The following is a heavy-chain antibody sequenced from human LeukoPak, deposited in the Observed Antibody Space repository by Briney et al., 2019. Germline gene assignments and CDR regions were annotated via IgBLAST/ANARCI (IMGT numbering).Heavy chain of an antibody. J-gene: IGHJ6*02. CDR2: IYYSGST. D-gene: IGHD3-3*01. CDR3: ASTYYDFWSGYYSSTGDYYYGMDV. Sequence: SETLSLTCTVSGGSISSSSYYWGWIRQPPGKGLEWIGSIYYSGSTYYNPSLKSRVTISVDTSKNQFSLKLSSVTAADTAVYYCASTYYDFWSGYYSSTGDYYYGMDVWGQGTTVTVSS. CDR1: GGSISSSSYY. V-gene: IGHV4-39*01.